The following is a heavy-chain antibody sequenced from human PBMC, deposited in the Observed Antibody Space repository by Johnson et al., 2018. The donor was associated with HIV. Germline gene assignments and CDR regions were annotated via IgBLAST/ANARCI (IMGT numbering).Heavy chain of an antibody. CDR2: IKEDGTEK. CDR1: GFTFSGYG. Sequence: VQLVESGGGVVQPGKSLRLSCAASGFTFSGYGMHWVRQAPGKGLEWVANIKEDGTEKYYVDSVKGRFTISRDNAKNSLYLQMNSLRAEDTAVYYCARGRGYYYDSGPDAFDIWGQGTMVTVSS. D-gene: IGHD3-22*01. CDR3: ARGRGYYYDSGPDAFDI. V-gene: IGHV3-7*01. J-gene: IGHJ3*02.